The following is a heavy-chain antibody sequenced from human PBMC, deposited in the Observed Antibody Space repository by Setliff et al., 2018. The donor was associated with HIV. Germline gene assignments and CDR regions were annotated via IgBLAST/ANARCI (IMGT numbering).Heavy chain of an antibody. J-gene: IGHJ6*02. V-gene: IGHV1-8*01. CDR1: GHTFTNYD. D-gene: IGHD3-10*01. CDR2: MNPNSGVS. Sequence: ASVKVSCKPPGHTFTNYDIHWMRRAPGQGLEWMGWMNPNSGVSGYALKFHDRVTMTRDTSITTLYLELSSLTSEDTAVYYCARGKGVGGVIITGGLDVWGPGTTVTVSS. CDR3: ARGKGVGGVIITGGLDV.